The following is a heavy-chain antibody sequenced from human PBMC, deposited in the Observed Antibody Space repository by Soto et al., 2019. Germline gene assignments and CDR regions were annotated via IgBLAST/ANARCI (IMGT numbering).Heavy chain of an antibody. V-gene: IGHV1-18*01. J-gene: IGHJ4*02. CDR3: AREGYRYSSSWYPTSY. Sequence: VQLVQSGSEVKKPGASVKVSCKASGYTFTSYGISWVRQAPGQGLEWMGWMSTYNGNTYYAQKLQGRVTMTTDTPPSAASMELRSLRSDNTALYYFAREGYRYSSSWYPTSYWGQRTLVTVSS. CDR1: GYTFTSYG. D-gene: IGHD6-13*01. CDR2: MSTYNGNT.